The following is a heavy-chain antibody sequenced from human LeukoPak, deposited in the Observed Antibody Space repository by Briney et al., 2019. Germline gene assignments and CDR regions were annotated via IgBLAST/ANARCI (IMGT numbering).Heavy chain of an antibody. V-gene: IGHV1-69*05. Sequence: SVKVSCKASGGTFSSYAISWVRQAPGQGREWMGRIIPIFGTANYAQKFQGRVTITTDESTSTAYMELSSLRSEDTAVYYCARTGSIAAAGTMTYFDYWGQGTLVPVSS. CDR2: IIPIFGTA. D-gene: IGHD6-13*01. CDR1: GGTFSSYA. J-gene: IGHJ4*02. CDR3: ARTGSIAAAGTMTYFDY.